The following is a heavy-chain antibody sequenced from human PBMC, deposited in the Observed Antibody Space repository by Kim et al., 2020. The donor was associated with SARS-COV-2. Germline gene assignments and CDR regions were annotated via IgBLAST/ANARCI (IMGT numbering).Heavy chain of an antibody. J-gene: IGHJ6*02. D-gene: IGHD3-10*01. V-gene: IGHV1-18*01. CDR3: ARVFIGQYQLWFGDDYFYYIMDV. CDR1: GYNFMNSG. CDR2: ISVSNGYA. Sequence: ASVKVSCKASGYNFMNSGVGWVRQAPGHGLEWMGWISVSNGYAKYVQKFQVRVTMTTDTSTNTGYMELRSLRSDDTAVYYSARVFIGQYQLWFGDDYFYYIMDVWAKGPRSPSP.